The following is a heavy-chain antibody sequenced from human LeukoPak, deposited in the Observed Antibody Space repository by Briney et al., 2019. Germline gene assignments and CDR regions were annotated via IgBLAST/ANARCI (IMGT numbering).Heavy chain of an antibody. CDR2: ISGSGGST. D-gene: IGHD3-10*01. CDR3: AKSVRSSGHTGRNWFDP. V-gene: IGHV3-23*01. Sequence: GGSLRLSCAASGFTFSSYAMSWVRQAPGKGLEWVSAISGSGGSTYYADSVKGRFTISRDNSKNTLYLQMNSLRAEDTAVYYCAKSVRSSGHTGRNWFDPWGQGTLVTVPS. J-gene: IGHJ5*02. CDR1: GFTFSSYA.